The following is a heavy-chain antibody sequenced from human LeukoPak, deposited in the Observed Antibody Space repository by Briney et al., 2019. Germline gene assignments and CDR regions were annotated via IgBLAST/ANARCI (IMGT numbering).Heavy chain of an antibody. V-gene: IGHV6-1*01. CDR2: TYYRSKWYN. CDR3: ARGYSSGWYAPSGAFDI. D-gene: IGHD6-19*01. J-gene: IGHJ3*02. CDR1: GDSVSSNSAA. Sequence: SQTLSLTCAISGDSVSSNSAAWNWIRQSPSRGLEWLGRTYYRSKWYNDYAVSVKSRITINPDTSKNQFSLQLNSVTPEDTAVYFCARGYSSGWYAPSGAFDIWGQGTMVTVSS.